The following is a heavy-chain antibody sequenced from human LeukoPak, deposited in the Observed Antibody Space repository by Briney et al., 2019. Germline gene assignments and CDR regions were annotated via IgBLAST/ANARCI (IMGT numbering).Heavy chain of an antibody. Sequence: GGSLRLSCAASGFTFSSYWMHWVRQAPGKGLVWDSRINSDGSSTSYADSVKGRFTISRDNAKNSLYLQMNSLRAEDTAVYYCASGSSGPYYFDYWGQGTLVTVSS. J-gene: IGHJ4*02. CDR2: INSDGSST. CDR3: ASGSSGPYYFDY. CDR1: GFTFSSYW. V-gene: IGHV3-74*01. D-gene: IGHD6-19*01.